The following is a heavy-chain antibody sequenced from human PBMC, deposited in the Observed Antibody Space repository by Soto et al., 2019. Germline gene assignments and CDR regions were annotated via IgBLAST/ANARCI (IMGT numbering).Heavy chain of an antibody. CDR1: GGTFSSYA. CDR3: AREDYGDYGAFDI. D-gene: IGHD4-17*01. J-gene: IGHJ3*02. CDR2: XXPFXGXA. V-gene: IGHV1-69*06. Sequence: SVKVSCKASGGTFSSYAISWVRQAPRQGLEXMGXXXPFXGXAXXAXXXQGRVTITADKSTSTAYMEMSSLRSEDTAVYYCAREDYGDYGAFDIWGQGTMVTVS.